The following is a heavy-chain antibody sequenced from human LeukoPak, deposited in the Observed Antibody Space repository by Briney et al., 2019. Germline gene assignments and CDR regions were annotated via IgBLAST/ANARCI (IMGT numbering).Heavy chain of an antibody. D-gene: IGHD3-3*01. CDR1: GGTFSSYT. CDR2: IIPILGIA. Sequence: GASVKVSCKASGGTFSSYTISWVRQAPGQGLEWMGRIIPILGIANYAQKFQGRVTITADKSTSTAYMELSSLRSEDTAVCYCAMTIFGVVIIAGWFDPWGQGTLVTVSS. J-gene: IGHJ5*02. V-gene: IGHV1-69*02. CDR3: AMTIFGVVIIAGWFDP.